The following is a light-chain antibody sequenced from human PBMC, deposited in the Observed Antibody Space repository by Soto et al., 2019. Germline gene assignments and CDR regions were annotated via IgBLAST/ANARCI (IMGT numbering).Light chain of an antibody. V-gene: IGKV3-11*01. CDR2: DAS. CDR1: QSISSS. Sequence: ETVLTQSPATLSLSPGERATLSCGASQSISSSLAWYQQTPGQAPRLLIYDASKRATGIPARFSGSGSGTDFTLTISSLEPEDFAVYYCQQRFTWPSFGPGTRVDIK. CDR3: QQRFTWPS. J-gene: IGKJ3*01.